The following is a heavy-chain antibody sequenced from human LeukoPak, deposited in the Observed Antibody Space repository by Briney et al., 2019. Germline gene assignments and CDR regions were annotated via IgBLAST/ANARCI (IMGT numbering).Heavy chain of an antibody. J-gene: IGHJ5*02. V-gene: IGHV3-23*01. CDR2: IGGRGGST. CDR1: GFRFSDFP. CDR3: GKEGGA. Sequence: GGSLRLSCAASGFRFSDFPMTWVRQAPGKGPEWVSAIGGRGGSTYYADSLGGRFTISRDNSKDMVYLQMNSLKVEDTATYYCGKEGGAWGQGTKVTVSS. D-gene: IGHD3-16*01.